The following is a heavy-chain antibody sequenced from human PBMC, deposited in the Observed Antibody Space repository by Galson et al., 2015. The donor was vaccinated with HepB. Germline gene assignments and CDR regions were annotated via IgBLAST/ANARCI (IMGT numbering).Heavy chain of an antibody. CDR2: IKQDGSEK. D-gene: IGHD6-19*01. Sequence: SLRLSCAASGFTFSSYWMSWVRQAPGKGLEWVADIKQDGSEKYYVDSVKGRFTISRDNAKNSLYLQMNSLRAEGTAVYYCAREGIGIAVGPYFDYWGQGTLVTVSS. V-gene: IGHV3-7*03. CDR3: AREGIGIAVGPYFDY. CDR1: GFTFSSYW. J-gene: IGHJ4*02.